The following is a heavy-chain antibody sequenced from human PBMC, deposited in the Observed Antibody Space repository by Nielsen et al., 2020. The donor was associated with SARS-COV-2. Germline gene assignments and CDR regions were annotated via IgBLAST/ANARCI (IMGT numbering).Heavy chain of an antibody. J-gene: IGHJ4*02. CDR2: ISGSGRGT. D-gene: IGHD4-17*01. V-gene: IGHV3-23*01. CDR3: AKGGLSIYGDSYFFDD. CDR1: GFTFDTFG. Sequence: GESLKISCPASGFTFDTFGMSWVRQAPGKGLEWVARISGSGRGTSYADSVKGRFTISRDNSNNMVYLQVDALRVDDTAVYYCAKGGLSIYGDSYFFDDWGQGSLVTVSS.